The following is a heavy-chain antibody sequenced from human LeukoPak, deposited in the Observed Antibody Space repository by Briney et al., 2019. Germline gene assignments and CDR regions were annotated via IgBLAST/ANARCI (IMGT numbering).Heavy chain of an antibody. CDR2: IKEDASET. D-gene: IGHD3-10*02. Sequence: GGSLRLSCAASGFTFSNYWMSWVRQAPGKGPEWMGNIKEDASETYYVDSVKGRFTISRDNAQNSLYLHMHSLRVEDTAVYYCARDPYVSNFDYWGQGTLVTVSS. J-gene: IGHJ4*02. CDR3: ARDPYVSNFDY. CDR1: GFTFSNYW. V-gene: IGHV3-7*03.